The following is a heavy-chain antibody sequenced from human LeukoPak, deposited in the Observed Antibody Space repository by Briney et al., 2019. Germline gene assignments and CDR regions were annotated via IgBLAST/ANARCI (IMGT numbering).Heavy chain of an antibody. V-gene: IGHV3-7*02. Sequence: GGSLRLSCAASGFTFSNYWMSWVRQAPGKGLEWVANIKQDGSEKYYVDSVKGRFTISRDNAKNSLYLQMNSLRAEDTAVYYCARVGEDDYVWGSYRYTENYWGQGTLVTVSS. D-gene: IGHD3-16*02. CDR3: ARVGEDDYVWGSYRYTENY. J-gene: IGHJ4*02. CDR2: IKQDGSEK. CDR1: GFTFSNYW.